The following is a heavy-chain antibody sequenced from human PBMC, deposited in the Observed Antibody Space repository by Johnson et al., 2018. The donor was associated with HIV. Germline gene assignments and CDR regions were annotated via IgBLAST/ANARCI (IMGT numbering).Heavy chain of an antibody. Sequence: QVQLVESGGGWVKPGGSLRLSCAASGFIFSDSYMSWIRQAPGKGLEWVAIISYDGGSKYYADSVKGRFTISRDNSENTLYLQMNSLRAEETAVYYCAKGGSSSTAFDIWGQGTMVTVSS. D-gene: IGHD6-6*01. J-gene: IGHJ3*02. CDR1: GFIFSDSY. CDR2: ISYDGGSK. V-gene: IGHV3-30*18. CDR3: AKGGSSSTAFDI.